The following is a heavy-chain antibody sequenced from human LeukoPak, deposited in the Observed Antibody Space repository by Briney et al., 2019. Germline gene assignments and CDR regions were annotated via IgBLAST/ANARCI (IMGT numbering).Heavy chain of an antibody. CDR3: XXXXXIRWGPHYYFDY. V-gene: IGHV1-2*02. CDR1: GYTFTGYY. D-gene: IGHD3-16*01. Sequence: GASVKVSCKASGYTFTGYYMHWVRQAPGQGLEWMGWINPNSGGTNYAQKFQGRVTMTRDTSISTAYMELSRLRSDDTAVYYCXXXXXIRWGPHYYFDYWGQGTLVTVSS. J-gene: IGHJ4*02. CDR2: INPNSGGT.